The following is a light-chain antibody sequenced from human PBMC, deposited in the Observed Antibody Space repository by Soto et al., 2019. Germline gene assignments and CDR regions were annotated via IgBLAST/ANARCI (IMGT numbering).Light chain of an antibody. CDR2: DAS. V-gene: IGKV1-5*01. J-gene: IGKJ1*01. CDR1: QSISSW. CDR3: QQYNSYSQT. Sequence: EIQKTQAPSTLSASVGDRVTITCRASQSISSWLAWYQQKPGKAPKLLIYDASSLESGVPSRFSGSGSGTEFTLTISSLQPDDFATYYCQQYNSYSQTFGQGTKVDI.